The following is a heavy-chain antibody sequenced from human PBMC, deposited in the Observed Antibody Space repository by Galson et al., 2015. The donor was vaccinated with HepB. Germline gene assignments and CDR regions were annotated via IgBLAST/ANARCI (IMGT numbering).Heavy chain of an antibody. J-gene: IGHJ3*02. V-gene: IGHV3-23*01. D-gene: IGHD2-15*01. CDR2: ISSNGRTT. CDR1: NFTFSQYA. Sequence: SLRLSCAVSNFTFSQYAINWVRQAPGKGLEWVSIISSNGRTTFSADSVKGRFTLSRGTPKNTVYLQMNSLRDEDTALYYCAKELRYCTGGSCRTEPFDIWGQGTLVTVSS. CDR3: AKELRYCTGGSCRTEPFDI.